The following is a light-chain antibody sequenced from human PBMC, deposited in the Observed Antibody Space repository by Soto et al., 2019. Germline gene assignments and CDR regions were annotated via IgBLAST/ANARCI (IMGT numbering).Light chain of an antibody. CDR2: AVS. V-gene: IGLV2-8*01. J-gene: IGLJ2*01. CDR3: SSYGGYYNFVV. CDR1: SSDVGGYNY. Sequence: QSALTQPPSASGSPGQSVTISCTGTSSDVGGYNYVSWYQRHPGKAPKLIIYAVSERPSGVPDRFSGSKSGNTASLTVSGLQAEDEADYYCSSYGGYYNFVVFGGGTKVTVL.